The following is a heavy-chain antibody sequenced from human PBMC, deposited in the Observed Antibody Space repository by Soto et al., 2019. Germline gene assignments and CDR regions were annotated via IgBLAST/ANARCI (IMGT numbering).Heavy chain of an antibody. V-gene: IGHV1-18*04. CDR3: ARASDGYRSGWYVGYFDF. CDR1: GYTFTSYG. Sequence: GASVKVSCKASGYTFTSYGISWVRQAPGQGLEWMGWIRAYNGYTNYAQKFQGRVTVTTDTSTSTAYMELRNLISDDTAIYYCARASDGYRSGWYVGYFDFWGQGTLVTASS. D-gene: IGHD6-19*01. J-gene: IGHJ4*02. CDR2: IRAYNGYT.